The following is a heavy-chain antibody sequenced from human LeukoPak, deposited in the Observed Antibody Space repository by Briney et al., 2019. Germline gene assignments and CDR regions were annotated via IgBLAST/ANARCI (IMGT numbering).Heavy chain of an antibody. CDR3: ARVARITMVRGVIINPLFDY. V-gene: IGHV4-59*01. CDR2: IYYSGST. Sequence: SETLSLTCTVSGGSISSYYWSWIRQPPGKGLEWIGYIYYSGSTNYNPSLKSRVTISVDTSMNQFSLKLSSVTAADTAVYYCARVARITMVRGVIINPLFDYWGQGTLVTVSS. CDR1: GGSISSYY. D-gene: IGHD3-10*01. J-gene: IGHJ4*02.